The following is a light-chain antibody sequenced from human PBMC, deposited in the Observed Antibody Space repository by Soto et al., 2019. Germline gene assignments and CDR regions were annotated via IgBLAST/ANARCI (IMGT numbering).Light chain of an antibody. CDR3: QPYGSSPGT. CDR2: GAS. CDR1: QSVSSSY. Sequence: EIGLTQSPGTLSLSPGERATLSCRASQSVSSSYLAWYQQKPGQAPRLLIYGASSRATGIPDRFSGSGSGTDFTLTISRLEPEDFAVYYCQPYGSSPGTFGQGPKV. V-gene: IGKV3-20*01. J-gene: IGKJ1*01.